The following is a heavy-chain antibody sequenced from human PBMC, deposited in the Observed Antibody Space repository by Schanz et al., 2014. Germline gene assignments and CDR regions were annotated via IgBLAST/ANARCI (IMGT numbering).Heavy chain of an antibody. CDR1: GFTFSNFG. V-gene: IGHV3-30*03. Sequence: QVQLVESGGGVVQPGRSLRLSCAASGFTFSNFGLHWVRQAPGKGLNWVAVISSDGTNKYYADSVQGRFTLSKDFSKDTLYLQLTSLRPEDTAVYYCARLATSKSRLGDAVDIWGQGTMXTVSS. J-gene: IGHJ3*02. CDR2: ISSDGTNK. D-gene: IGHD6-6*01. CDR3: ARLATSKSRLGDAVDI.